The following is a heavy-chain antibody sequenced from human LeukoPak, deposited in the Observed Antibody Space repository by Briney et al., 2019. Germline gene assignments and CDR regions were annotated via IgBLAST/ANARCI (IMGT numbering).Heavy chain of an antibody. Sequence: PGRSLRLSCVASGFTFKSYGMHWVRQAPGKGLEWVAIILYDGSNKYYADFVKGRFTTSRDNSKNTLYLQMNSLRADDTAVYYCARVSGYSGTWYVDYWGQGTLVTVSS. CDR1: GFTFKSYG. V-gene: IGHV3-33*01. D-gene: IGHD6-13*01. CDR2: ILYDGSNK. J-gene: IGHJ4*02. CDR3: ARVSGYSGTWYVDY.